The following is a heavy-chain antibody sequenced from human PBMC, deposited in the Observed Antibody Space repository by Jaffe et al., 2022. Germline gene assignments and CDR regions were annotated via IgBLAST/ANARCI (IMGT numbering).Heavy chain of an antibody. Sequence: QAQLQESGPGLVKPSETLSLTCTVSGGSISSYYWSWIRQPPGKGLEWIGYIYYSGSANYNPSLKSRVTISVDTSKNQFSLKLSSVTAADTAVYYCARVRATHHCGGDCYYYYMDVWGKGTTVTVSS. CDR3: ARVRATHHCGGDCYYYYMDV. CDR2: IYYSGSA. J-gene: IGHJ6*03. D-gene: IGHD2-21*01. CDR1: GGSISSYY. V-gene: IGHV4-59*01.